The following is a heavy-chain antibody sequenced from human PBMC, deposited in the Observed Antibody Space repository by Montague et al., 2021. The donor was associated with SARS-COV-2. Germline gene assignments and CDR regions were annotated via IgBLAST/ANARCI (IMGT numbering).Heavy chain of an antibody. J-gene: IGHJ6*02. Sequence: SETLSLTCAVSSGSFRGYYWRWIRQPPGKGLEWIGEINHSGSTTXNPSLESRVSISVDTSNKQFSLKVTSVTAADTAVYYCARLGAITLVRGITKADFSNYGMDVWGQGTTVTVSS. V-gene: IGHV4-34*01. CDR3: ARLGAITLVRGITKADFSNYGMDV. CDR1: SGSFRGYY. D-gene: IGHD3-10*01. CDR2: INHSGST.